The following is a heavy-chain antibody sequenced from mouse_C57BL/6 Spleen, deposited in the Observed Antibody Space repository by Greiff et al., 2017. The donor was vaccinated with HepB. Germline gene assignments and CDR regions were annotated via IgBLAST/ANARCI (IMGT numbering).Heavy chain of an antibody. J-gene: IGHJ2*01. D-gene: IGHD2-3*01. CDR3: ARRRDGYYVYFDY. CDR2: ISSGSSTI. CDR1: GFTFSDYG. V-gene: IGHV5-17*01. Sequence: EVMLVVSGGGLVKPGGSLKLSCAASGFTFSDYGMHWVRQAPEKGLEWVAYISSGSSTIYYADTVKGRFTISRDNAKNTLFLQMTRLRFEDTALYYCARRRDGYYVYFDYWGQGTTLTVSS.